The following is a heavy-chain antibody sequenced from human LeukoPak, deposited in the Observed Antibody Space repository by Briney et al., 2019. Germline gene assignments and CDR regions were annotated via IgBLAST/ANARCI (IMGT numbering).Heavy chain of an antibody. D-gene: IGHD4-11*01. CDR2: IYYSGST. J-gene: IGHJ6*03. V-gene: IGHV4-59*01. CDR1: GGSISSYY. Sequence: TSETLSLTCTVSGGSISSYYWSWIRQPPGKGLEWIGYIYYSGSTNYNPSLKSRVTISVDTSKNQFSLKLSSVTAADTAVYYCARNDYSNYDAYYYHMDVWGKGTTVTVSS. CDR3: ARNDYSNYDAYYYHMDV.